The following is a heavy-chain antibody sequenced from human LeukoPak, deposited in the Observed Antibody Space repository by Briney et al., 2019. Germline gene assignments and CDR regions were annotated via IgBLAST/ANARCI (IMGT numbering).Heavy chain of an antibody. D-gene: IGHD6-6*01. Sequence: SETLSLTCAVYGGSFSGYYWSWIRQPPGKGLEWIGEINHSGSTNYNPSLKSRVTISVDTSKNQFSLKLSSVTAADTAVYYCARASWSSSISWLAWGQGTLVTVSS. V-gene: IGHV4-34*09. CDR3: ARASWSSSISWLA. CDR1: GGSFSGYY. CDR2: INHSGST. J-gene: IGHJ5*02.